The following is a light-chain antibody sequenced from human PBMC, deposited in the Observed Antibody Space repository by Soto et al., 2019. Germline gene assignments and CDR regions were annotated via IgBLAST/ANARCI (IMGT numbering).Light chain of an antibody. CDR2: EVN. CDR3: ISYAGSSNV. V-gene: IGLV2-8*01. J-gene: IGLJ1*01. Sequence: QSVLTQPPSASGSPGQSVAISCTGTSSDVGGYNYVSWYQQHPGKAPKLMIYEVNKRPSGVPDRFSGSKSGNTASLTVSGLQSEDEADDYCISYAGSSNVFGAGTKVTVL. CDR1: SSDVGGYNY.